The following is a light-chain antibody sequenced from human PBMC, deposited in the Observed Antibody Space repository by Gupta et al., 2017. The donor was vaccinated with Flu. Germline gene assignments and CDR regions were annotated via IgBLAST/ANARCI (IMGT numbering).Light chain of an antibody. J-gene: IGKJ4*01. CDR2: VVS. CDR3: KQYVPAPRT. Sequence: SAADRLSLPCRDSQIVSPTHLALAWYEQRPGQAPRLLIYVVSSRATGIPARFAGSGSETDCTLTIRRVEAEDVAVYYCKQYVPAPRTFGAGTRVEMK. CDR1: QIVSPTH. V-gene: IGKV3-20*01.